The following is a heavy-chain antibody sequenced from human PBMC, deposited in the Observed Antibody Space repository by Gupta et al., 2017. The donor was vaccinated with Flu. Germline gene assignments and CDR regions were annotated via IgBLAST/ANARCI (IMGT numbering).Heavy chain of an antibody. Sequence: QITLKESGPTLVKPTQTLTLTCTFSGFSLSTSGVGVGWIRQPPGKALEWLALIYWDDDKRYSPSLKSRLTITKDTSKNQVVLTMTNMDPVDTATYYCAHRQQRVAGRLSWFDPWGQGTLVTVSS. D-gene: IGHD6-19*01. CDR1: GFSLSTSGVG. J-gene: IGHJ5*02. CDR3: AHRQQRVAGRLSWFDP. V-gene: IGHV2-5*02. CDR2: IYWDDDK.